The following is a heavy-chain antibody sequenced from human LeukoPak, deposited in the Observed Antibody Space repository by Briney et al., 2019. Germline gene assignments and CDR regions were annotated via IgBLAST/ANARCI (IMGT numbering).Heavy chain of an antibody. CDR2: INPSGGST. D-gene: IGHD1-26*01. CDR3: ARRIVGATIGDAFDI. V-gene: IGHV1-46*01. Sequence: ASVKVSCKASGYTFTSYYMHWVRQAPGQGLEWMGIINPSGGSTSYAQKSQGRVTMTRDTSTSTVYMELSSLRSEDTAVYYCARRIVGATIGDAFDIWGQGTMVTVSS. CDR1: GYTFTSYY. J-gene: IGHJ3*02.